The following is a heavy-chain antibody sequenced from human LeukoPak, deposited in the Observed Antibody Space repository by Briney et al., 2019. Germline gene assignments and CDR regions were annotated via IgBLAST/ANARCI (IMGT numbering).Heavy chain of an antibody. CDR3: ARDRGRGYHSVGKKVGKNWFDP. Sequence: GGSLRLSCAASGFTFSSYEMNWVRQAPGKGLEWVSSISSSSSSYIYYADSVKGRFTISRDNAKNSLYLQMNSLRAEDTAVYYCARDRGRGYHSVGKKVGKNWFDPWGQGTLVTVSS. D-gene: IGHD5-12*01. CDR2: ISSSSSSYI. V-gene: IGHV3-21*01. J-gene: IGHJ5*02. CDR1: GFTFSSYE.